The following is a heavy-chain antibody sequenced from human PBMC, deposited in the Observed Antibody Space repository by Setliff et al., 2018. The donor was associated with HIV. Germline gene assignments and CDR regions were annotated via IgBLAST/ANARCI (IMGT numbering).Heavy chain of an antibody. Sequence: SETLSLTCTVSGGSISSSSYYWGWIRQPPGKGLEWVGSIYYSGSTYYNPSLKSRVTISVDTSKNQFSLKLSSVAAADTAVYYCARSRRYCSGGSCGDGFFDYWGQGTLVTVSS. D-gene: IGHD2-15*01. V-gene: IGHV4-39*01. CDR1: GGSISSSSYY. J-gene: IGHJ4*02. CDR3: ARSRRYCSGGSCGDGFFDY. CDR2: IYYSGST.